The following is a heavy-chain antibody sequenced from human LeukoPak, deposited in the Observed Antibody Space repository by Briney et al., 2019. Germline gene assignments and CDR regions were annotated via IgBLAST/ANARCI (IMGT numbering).Heavy chain of an antibody. CDR2: IKPDGGET. J-gene: IGHJ2*01. V-gene: IGHV3-7*01. D-gene: IGHD3-3*01. CDR3: VRYYTRQSWYFDL. Sequence: PGGSLRLSCAASGFIFSSYGMHWVRQAPGKGLEWVANIKPDGGETYYVDSVKGRFTVSRDNARNSLYLQMNSLRAEDTAVYYCVRYYTRQSWYFDLWGRGTLVTVSS. CDR1: GFIFSSYG.